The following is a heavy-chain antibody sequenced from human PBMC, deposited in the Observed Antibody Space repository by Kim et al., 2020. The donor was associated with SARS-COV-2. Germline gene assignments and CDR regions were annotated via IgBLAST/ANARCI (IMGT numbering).Heavy chain of an antibody. V-gene: IGHV7-4-1*02. CDR2: INTNTGNP. D-gene: IGHD1-1*01. CDR1: GYTFTSYA. Sequence: ASVKVSCKASGYTFTSYAMNWVRQAPGQGLEWMGWINTNTGNPTYAQGFTGRFVFSLDTSVSTAYLQISSLKAEDTAVYYCARGDVQLDPVCLDYWGQGTLVTVSS. CDR3: ARGDVQLDPVCLDY. J-gene: IGHJ4*02.